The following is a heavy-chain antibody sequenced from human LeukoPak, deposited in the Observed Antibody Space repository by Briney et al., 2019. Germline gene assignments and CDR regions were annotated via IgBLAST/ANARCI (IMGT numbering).Heavy chain of an antibody. CDR1: GGSFSTYY. J-gene: IGHJ4*02. CDR2: INHSGST. D-gene: IGHD5-18*01. Sequence: SETLSLTCAVYGGSFSTYYWSWIRQPPGEGLEWIGEINHSGSTNYNPSLKSRVTISVDTSKNQFSLNLISMTAADTAVYYCAIAAGYHAYWGQGTPVTVSS. CDR3: AIAAGYHAY. V-gene: IGHV4-34*01.